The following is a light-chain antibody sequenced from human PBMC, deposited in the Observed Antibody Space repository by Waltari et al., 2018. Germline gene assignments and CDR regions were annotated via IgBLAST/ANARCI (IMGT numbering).Light chain of an antibody. CDR2: DVT. CDR3: SSYTTDDTVI. V-gene: IGLV2-14*03. J-gene: IGLJ2*01. CDR1: RRPICYYHY. Sequence: QSTLTQPDSVSGSPGLSVTLPCPVPRRPICYYHYVSWFQQHPGNPPKLMIYDVTNRPSGISNRFSGSKSGNTASLTISGLQAEDEADYFCSSYTTDDTVIFGGGTKLTV.